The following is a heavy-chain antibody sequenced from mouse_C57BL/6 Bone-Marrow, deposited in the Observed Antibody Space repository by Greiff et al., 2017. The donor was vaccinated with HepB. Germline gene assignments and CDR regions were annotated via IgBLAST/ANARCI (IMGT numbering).Heavy chain of an antibody. CDR2: IHPSDSDT. CDR3: AIKDYDENYFGY. V-gene: IGHV1-74*01. CDR1: GYTFTSYW. D-gene: IGHD2-4*01. J-gene: IGHJ2*01. Sequence: VQLQQPGAELVKPGASVKVSCKASGYTFTSYWMHWVKQRPGQGLEWIGRIHPSDSDTNYNQKFKGKATLTVDKSSSTAYMQRSSLTSEDSAVYYCAIKDYDENYFGYWGQGTTPTVSS.